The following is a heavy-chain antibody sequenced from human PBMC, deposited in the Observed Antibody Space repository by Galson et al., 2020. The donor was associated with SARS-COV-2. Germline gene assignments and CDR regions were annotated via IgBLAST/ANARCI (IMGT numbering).Heavy chain of an antibody. CDR3: ASHRYSSSWHLFDY. CDR2: IYYSGST. V-gene: IGHV4-59*01. J-gene: IGHJ4*02. Sequence: SETLSLTCTVSGGSISTYYWSWIRQPPGKGLEWIGYIYYSGSTNYNPSLKSRVTISVDTSKNQFSLKLSSVTAADTALYYCASHRYSSSWHLFDYWGQGTLVTVSS. D-gene: IGHD6-13*01. CDR1: GGSISTYY.